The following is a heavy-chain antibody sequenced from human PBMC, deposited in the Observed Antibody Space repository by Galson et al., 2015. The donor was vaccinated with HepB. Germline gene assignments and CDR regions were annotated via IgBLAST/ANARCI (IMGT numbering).Heavy chain of an antibody. J-gene: IGHJ5*02. D-gene: IGHD3-10*01. Sequence: SVKVSCKASGGTFSSYAISWVRQAPGQGLEWMGRIIPILGIANYAQKFQGRVTITADKSTSTAYMELSSLRSEDTAVYYCARGGIYYGSGRENNWFDPWGQGTLVTVSS. CDR3: ARGGIYYGSGRENNWFDP. V-gene: IGHV1-69*04. CDR1: GGTFSSYA. CDR2: IIPILGIA.